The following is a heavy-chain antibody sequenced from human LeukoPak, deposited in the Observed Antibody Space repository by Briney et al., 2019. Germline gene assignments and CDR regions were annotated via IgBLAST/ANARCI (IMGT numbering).Heavy chain of an antibody. CDR2: ISAYNGNT. J-gene: IGHJ6*02. CDR3: ARESGSYPLYYYGMDV. CDR1: GGTFSSYA. V-gene: IGHV1-18*01. D-gene: IGHD1-26*01. Sequence: ASVKVSCKASGGTFSSYAISWVRQAPGQGLEWMGWISAYNGNTNYAQKLQGRVTMTTDTSTSTAYMELRSLRSDDTAVYYCARESGSYPLYYYGMDVWGQGTTVTVSS.